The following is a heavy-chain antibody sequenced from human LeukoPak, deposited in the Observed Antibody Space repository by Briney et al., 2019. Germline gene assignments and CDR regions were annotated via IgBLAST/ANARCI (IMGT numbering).Heavy chain of an antibody. V-gene: IGHV3-21*01. CDR2: ISSSSSYI. CDR1: GFTFSSYS. D-gene: IGHD2-21*02. J-gene: IGHJ3*02. CDR3: ASIPSGDKARAFDI. Sequence: GGSLRLSCAASGFTFSSYSMNWVRQAPGKGLEWVSSISSSSSYIYYADSVKGRFTISRDNAKNSLYLQMNSLRAEDTAVYYCASIPSGDKARAFDIWGQGTMVTVS.